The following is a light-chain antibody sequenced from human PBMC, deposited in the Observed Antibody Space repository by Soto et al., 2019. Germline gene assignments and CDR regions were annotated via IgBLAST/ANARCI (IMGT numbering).Light chain of an antibody. Sequence: EIVLTQSPGILSLSPGEIATLSCRASQSVSSSSLAWYQQKPGQAPRLLIYSASSSATGIPDRFSGSGSGTDFTLTISRLESEDFAVYYCQQYGNSPWTFDQGTEVEIK. CDR2: SAS. J-gene: IGKJ1*01. CDR3: QQYGNSPWT. CDR1: QSVSSSS. V-gene: IGKV3-20*01.